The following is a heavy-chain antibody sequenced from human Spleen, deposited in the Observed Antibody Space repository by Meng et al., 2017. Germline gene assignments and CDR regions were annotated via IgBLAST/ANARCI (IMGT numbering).Heavy chain of an antibody. J-gene: IGHJ5*02. CDR3: ARFVSGSYDYNWFDP. D-gene: IGHD1-26*01. CDR2: IYHSGRT. V-gene: IGHV4-4*02. Sequence: SETLSLTCAVSGGSISSSNWWSWVRQPPGKGLEWIGEIYHSGRTNYNSSLKSRVTISLNKSKNQFSLKLTSVTAADTAVYYCARFVSGSYDYNWFDPWGQGTLVTVSS. CDR1: GGSISSSNW.